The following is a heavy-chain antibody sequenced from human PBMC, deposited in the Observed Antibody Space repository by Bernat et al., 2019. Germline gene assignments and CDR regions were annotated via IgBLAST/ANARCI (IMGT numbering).Heavy chain of an antibody. CDR2: IWYDGSNK. J-gene: IGHJ6*02. CDR3: ARARATIFGNRYYYGMDV. Sequence: QVQLVESGGGVVQPRRSLRLSCAASGFTFSSYGMHWVRQAPGKGLEWVAVIWYDGSNKYYADSVKGRFTISRDNSKNTLYLQMNSLRAEDTAVYYCARARATIFGNRYYYGMDVWGQGTTVTVSS. V-gene: IGHV3-33*01. CDR1: GFTFSSYG. D-gene: IGHD3-3*01.